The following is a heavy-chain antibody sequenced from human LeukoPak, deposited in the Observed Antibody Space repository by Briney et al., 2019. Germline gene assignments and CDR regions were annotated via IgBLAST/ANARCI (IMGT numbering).Heavy chain of an antibody. Sequence: GASVKVSCKASGGTFSSYAISWVRQAPGQGLEWMGRIIPILGIANYAQKFQGRVTITADKSTSTAYMELSSLRSEDTAVYYCARGASGTLYDAFDIWGQGTMVTVSS. CDR2: IIPILGIA. V-gene: IGHV1-69*04. CDR1: GGTFSSYA. D-gene: IGHD1-26*01. J-gene: IGHJ3*02. CDR3: ARGASGTLYDAFDI.